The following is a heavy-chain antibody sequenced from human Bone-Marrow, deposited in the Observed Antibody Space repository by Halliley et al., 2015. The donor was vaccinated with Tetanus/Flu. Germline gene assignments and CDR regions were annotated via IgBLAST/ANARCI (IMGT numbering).Heavy chain of an antibody. CDR2: VNDFGNT. V-gene: IGHV4-59*01. D-gene: IGHD3-3*01. Sequence: TLSLTCTVSGASISESSWTLIRQPPGKELEWLGHVNDFGNTEYNPSLKSRVTISLDMPKNQVYLKLTSVTAADTAVYFCARERGNDDFRILFGPWGQGTLVPVSS. CDR1: GASISESS. CDR3: ARERGNDDFRILFGP. J-gene: IGHJ5*02.